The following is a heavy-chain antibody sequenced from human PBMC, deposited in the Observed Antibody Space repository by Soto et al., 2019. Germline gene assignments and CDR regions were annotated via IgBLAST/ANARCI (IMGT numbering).Heavy chain of an antibody. V-gene: IGHV1-18*01. CDR1: GYTFTSFG. CDR2: ISGYNGNT. CDR3: ASPTDFYYYAMDV. Sequence: QVQLVQSGADVKKPGASVKVSCKASGYTFTSFGINWVRQAPGQGLEWMGWISGYNGNTNYAQNLQDRVTMTRDTSTSTAYMELRSLRSDDTAVYYCASPTDFYYYAMDVWGQGTTVTVSS. J-gene: IGHJ6*02.